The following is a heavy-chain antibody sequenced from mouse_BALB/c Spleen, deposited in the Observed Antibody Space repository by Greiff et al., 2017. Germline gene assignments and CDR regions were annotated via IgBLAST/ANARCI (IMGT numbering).Heavy chain of an antibody. CDR3: ARGGYDHYFDY. V-gene: IGHV3-2*02. CDR2: ISYSGST. J-gene: IGHJ2*01. Sequence: EVKLVESGPGLVKPSQSLSLTCTVTGYSITSDYAWNWIRQFPGNKLEWMGYISYSGSTSYNPSLKSRISITRDTSKNQFFLQLNSVTTEDTATYYCARGGYDHYFDYWGQGTTLTVSS. D-gene: IGHD2-3*01. CDR1: GYSITSDYA.